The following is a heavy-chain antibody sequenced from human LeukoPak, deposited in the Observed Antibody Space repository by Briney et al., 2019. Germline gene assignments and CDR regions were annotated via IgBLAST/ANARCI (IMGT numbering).Heavy chain of an antibody. CDR3: ARETGSWFDP. V-gene: IGHV3-64*01. D-gene: IGHD3-9*01. Sequence: GGSLRLSCAASGFTFSSYGMHWVRQTPGKGLEYVSAISSSGSSTYYANSVKGRFTISRDNSKNTLYLQMGSLRAEDMAVYYCARETGSWFDPWGQGTLVTVSS. CDR1: GFTFSSYG. CDR2: ISSSGSST. J-gene: IGHJ5*02.